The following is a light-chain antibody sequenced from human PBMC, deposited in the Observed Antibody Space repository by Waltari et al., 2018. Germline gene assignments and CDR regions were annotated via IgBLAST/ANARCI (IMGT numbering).Light chain of an antibody. CDR3: SSYTDNTVL. J-gene: IGLJ2*01. CDR1: QSDLGGWDR. V-gene: IGLV2-18*02. Sequence: QSALTQPPSVSGSPGQSVTISCPATQSDLGGWDRVSWYQQAPGSAPKLILFDVNNRPSGVPDRFSGSKSGNTASLTISGLQTEDEADYYCSSYTDNTVLFGGGTKLTVL. CDR2: DVN.